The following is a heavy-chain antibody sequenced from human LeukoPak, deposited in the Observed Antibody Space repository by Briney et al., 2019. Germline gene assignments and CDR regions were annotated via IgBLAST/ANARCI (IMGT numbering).Heavy chain of an antibody. V-gene: IGHV1-3*01. Sequence: VASVTVSCTASGYTFTNYAMHWVRQAPGQRLEWMGWINVGNGDTRYSHNFQGRVTITRDTSASTAYMDLSSLRSEDTAVYYCASSGYNYGRYYGMDVWGQGTTVTVSS. D-gene: IGHD5-18*01. J-gene: IGHJ6*02. CDR2: INVGNGDT. CDR3: ASSGYNYGRYYGMDV. CDR1: GYTFTNYA.